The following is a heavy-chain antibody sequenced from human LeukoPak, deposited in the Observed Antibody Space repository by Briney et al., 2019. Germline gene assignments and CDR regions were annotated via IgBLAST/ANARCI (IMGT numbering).Heavy chain of an antibody. CDR3: ARQTYYYDSSGSPHWYFDL. CDR1: GFTFSTYA. V-gene: IGHV3-33*01. J-gene: IGHJ2*01. CDR2: IWYDGSDK. Sequence: GGSLRLSCAASGFTFSTYAMDWVRQAPGKALEWVAVIWYDGSDKYYAESVKGRFTISRDNSKNTLYLQMNSLRAEDTAVYYCARQTYYYDSSGSPHWYFDLWGRGTLFTVSS. D-gene: IGHD3-22*01.